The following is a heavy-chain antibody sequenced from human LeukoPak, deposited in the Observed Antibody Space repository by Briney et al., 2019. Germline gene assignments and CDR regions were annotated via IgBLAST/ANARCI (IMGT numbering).Heavy chain of an antibody. CDR3: ATPRGYPNYGMDV. CDR2: IIPIFGTA. J-gene: IGHJ6*02. CDR1: GGTFSSYA. Sequence: VASVKVSFKASGGTFSSYAISWVRQAPGQGLEWMGGIIPIFGTANYAQKFQGRVTITADESTSTAYMELSSLRSEDTAVYYCATPRGYPNYGMDVWGQGTTVTVSS. D-gene: IGHD3-22*01. V-gene: IGHV1-69*13.